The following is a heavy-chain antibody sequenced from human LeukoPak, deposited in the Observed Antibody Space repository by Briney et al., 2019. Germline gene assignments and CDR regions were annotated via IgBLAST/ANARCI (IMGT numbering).Heavy chain of an antibody. Sequence: ASVKVSCKASGYTFNNHDINWVRQAPGRGLEWMGWINTYSANTNYAQGFQDRVIMTTDTSTSTAYMELRSLRSDDTAVYYCAREGGIARPPYLYYYIDVWGKGTTVTVSS. CDR1: GYTFNNHD. V-gene: IGHV1-18*01. J-gene: IGHJ6*03. CDR2: INTYSANT. CDR3: AREGGIARPPYLYYYIDV. D-gene: IGHD6-6*01.